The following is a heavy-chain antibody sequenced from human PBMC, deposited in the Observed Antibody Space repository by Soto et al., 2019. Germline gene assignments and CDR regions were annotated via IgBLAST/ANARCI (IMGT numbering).Heavy chain of an antibody. CDR1: GGSFSSYA. CDR2: IVPIFATP. V-gene: IGHV1-69*06. D-gene: IGHD2-2*01. Sequence: GASVKVSCKASGGSFSSYAFTWVRLAPGQGLESMGGIVPIFATPNYAQKLQGRVTITADRSTNTAYMELSSLRPEDTAVYYCAREQYGYNWFDPWGQGTLVTVSS. CDR3: AREQYGYNWFDP. J-gene: IGHJ5*02.